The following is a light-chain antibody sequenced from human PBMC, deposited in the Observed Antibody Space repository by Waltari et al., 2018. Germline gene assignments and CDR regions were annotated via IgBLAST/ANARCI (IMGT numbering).Light chain of an antibody. Sequence: EIVLTQSPGTLSLSPGERATLSCRASQTVSSIDLAWYQQKPGQAPRLLVYAASSRATGIPDRFSGSGSGTDFTLTISRLEPEDFAVYYCQQRTNWPLTFGGGTKVEIK. J-gene: IGKJ4*01. V-gene: IGKV3D-20*02. CDR3: QQRTNWPLT. CDR2: AAS. CDR1: QTVSSID.